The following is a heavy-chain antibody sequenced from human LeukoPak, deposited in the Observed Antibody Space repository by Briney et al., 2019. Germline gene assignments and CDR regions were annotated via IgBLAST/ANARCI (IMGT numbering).Heavy chain of an antibody. CDR1: GGSISSSSYY. J-gene: IGHJ6*03. V-gene: IGHV4-39*07. CDR2: IYYSGST. CDR3: AGCYSYSYYYYMDV. Sequence: SETLSLICTVSGGSISSSSYYWGWIRQPPGKGLEWIGSIYYSGSTYYNQALKSRATIPVDTSKNQFSLKLTSVTAADTAVYYCAGCYSYSYYYYMDVWGKGTTVTVSS. D-gene: IGHD5-18*01.